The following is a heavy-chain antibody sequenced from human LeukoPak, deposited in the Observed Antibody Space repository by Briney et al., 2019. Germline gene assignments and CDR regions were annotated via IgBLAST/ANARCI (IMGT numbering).Heavy chain of an antibody. CDR2: IIPIFGTA. J-gene: IGHJ4*02. CDR3: ARDPIAAAGTPDDY. Sequence: ASVKVSCKASGGTFSSYAISWVRQAPGQGLEWMGGIIPIFGTANYAQKFQGRVTITTDESTSTAYMELSSLRSEDTAVYYCARDPIAAAGTPDDYWGRGTLVTVSS. V-gene: IGHV1-69*05. D-gene: IGHD6-13*01. CDR1: GGTFSSYA.